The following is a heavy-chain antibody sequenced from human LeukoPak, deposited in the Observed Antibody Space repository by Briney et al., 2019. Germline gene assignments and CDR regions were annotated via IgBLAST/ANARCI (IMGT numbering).Heavy chain of an antibody. J-gene: IGHJ5*02. V-gene: IGHV4-31*11. Sequence: SSETLSLTCAVYGGSFSGYYWSWIRQHPGKGLEWIGYIYYSGSTYYNPSLKSRVTISVDTSKNQFSLKLSSVTAADTAVYYCARGHHIVVVPAASNWFDPWGQGTLVTVSS. CDR2: IYYSGST. CDR1: GGSFSGYY. CDR3: ARGHHIVVVPAASNWFDP. D-gene: IGHD2-2*01.